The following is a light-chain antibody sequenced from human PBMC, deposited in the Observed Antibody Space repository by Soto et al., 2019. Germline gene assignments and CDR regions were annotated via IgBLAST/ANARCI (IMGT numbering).Light chain of an antibody. J-gene: IGKJ4*02. V-gene: IGKV1-5*03. CDR2: KAS. CDR1: QSISTW. CDR3: QLYNTYPLS. Sequence: DIQMTQSPSTLSASVGDRVTITCRASQSISTWLDWYQQNPGKAPKLFIYKASNLEGGVPSRFSGSGSGTEFTITINSLQPDDFATYYCQLYNTYPLSFGGGTTVEIK.